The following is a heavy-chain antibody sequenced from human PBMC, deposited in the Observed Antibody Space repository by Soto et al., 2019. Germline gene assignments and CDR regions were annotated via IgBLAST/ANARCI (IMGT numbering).Heavy chain of an antibody. D-gene: IGHD1-1*01. V-gene: IGHV1-8*01. CDR3: ARRAETNGWNGFGADKYYFDF. CDR2: MNPNTGNS. Sequence: QVQLVQSGAEVRKPGASVKVSCEASGYTFTSYDIYWVRQASGQGLEWMGWMNPNTGNSGYAQKFQGRVTMTSDTSISKAHMELSSLRSEDTAVYYCARRAETNGWNGFGADKYYFDFWGQGTLVTVSS. J-gene: IGHJ4*02. CDR1: GYTFTSYD.